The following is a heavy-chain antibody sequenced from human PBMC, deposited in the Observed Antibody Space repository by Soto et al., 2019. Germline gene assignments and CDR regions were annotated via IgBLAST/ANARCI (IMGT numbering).Heavy chain of an antibody. J-gene: IGHJ6*02. CDR1: GYSFTSYW. CDR2: IYPGDSDT. Sequence: PGESLKISCKGSGYSFTSYWIGWVRQMPGKGLEWMGIIYPGDSDTRYSPSFQGQVTISADKSISTAYLQWSSLKASDTAMYYCARTAAAGKYYYGTDAWGQGTTVTVSS. V-gene: IGHV5-51*01. D-gene: IGHD6-13*01. CDR3: ARTAAAGKYYYGTDA.